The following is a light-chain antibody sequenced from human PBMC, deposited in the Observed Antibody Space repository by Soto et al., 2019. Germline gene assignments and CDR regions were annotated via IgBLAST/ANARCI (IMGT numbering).Light chain of an antibody. V-gene: IGLV2-8*01. CDR3: SSYAGSNGVI. CDR1: SSDVGAYNY. Sequence: QSVLTQPPSASGSPGQSVTISCTGTSSDVGAYNYVSWYQQHPGKAPKVMIYEVSKRPSGVPDRFSGSKSGNTASLTVSGLQAEDEAEYYCSSYAGSNGVIFGGGTKLTVL. CDR2: EVS. J-gene: IGLJ2*01.